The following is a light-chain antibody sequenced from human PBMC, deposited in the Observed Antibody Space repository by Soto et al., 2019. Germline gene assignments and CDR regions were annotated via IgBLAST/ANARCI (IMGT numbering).Light chain of an antibody. J-gene: IGLJ2*01. CDR3: AAWDDSLSGHVV. Sequence: QSVLTQPPSASGTPGQRVTISCSGSSSNIGSNYAYWYQQLPGAAPKLLIYRSNQRPSGVPDRFSGSKSGTSASLAISGLRSEDEADYYCAAWDDSLSGHVVFGGGTKLTVL. V-gene: IGLV1-47*01. CDR2: RSN. CDR1: SSNIGSNY.